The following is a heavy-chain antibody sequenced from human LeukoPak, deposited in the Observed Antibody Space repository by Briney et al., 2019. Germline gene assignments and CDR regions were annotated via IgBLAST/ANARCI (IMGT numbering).Heavy chain of an antibody. CDR1: GYTFTGYY. J-gene: IGHJ6*02. CDR3: ARDRVAVAGRLYYYYYGMDV. Sequence: GASVKVSCKASGYTFTGYYMHWVRQAPGQGLEWMGWINPNSGGTNYAQKFQGRVTMTRDTSISTAYMELSRLRSDDTAVYYCARDRVAVAGRLYYYYYGMDVWGQGTTVTVSS. CDR2: INPNSGGT. V-gene: IGHV1-2*02. D-gene: IGHD6-19*01.